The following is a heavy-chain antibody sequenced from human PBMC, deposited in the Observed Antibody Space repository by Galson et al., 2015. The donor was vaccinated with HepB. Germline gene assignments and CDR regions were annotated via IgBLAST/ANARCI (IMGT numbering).Heavy chain of an antibody. V-gene: IGHV3-21*01. CDR2: ISSSSSYI. D-gene: IGHD2-15*01. J-gene: IGHJ5*02. Sequence: SLRLSCAASGFTFSSYSMNWVRQAPGKGLEWVSSISSSSSYIYYADSVKGRFTISRDNAKNSLYLQMNSLRAEDTAVYYCARGWQLTPNWFDPWGQGTLVTVSS. CDR3: ARGWQLTPNWFDP. CDR1: GFTFSSYS.